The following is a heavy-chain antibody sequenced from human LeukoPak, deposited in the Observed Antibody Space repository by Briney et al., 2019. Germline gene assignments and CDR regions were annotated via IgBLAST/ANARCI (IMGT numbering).Heavy chain of an antibody. Sequence: SETLSLTCAVYSGSFSGYYWSWVRQHPGKGLEWIGEINHSGSTNYNPSLKSRVTISVDTSKNQFSLKLSSVTAADTAVYCCARGLQLLGYCSSTSCYAGNYWGQGTLVTVSS. J-gene: IGHJ4*02. CDR3: ARGLQLLGYCSSTSCYAGNY. V-gene: IGHV4-34*01. CDR2: INHSGST. D-gene: IGHD2-2*01. CDR1: SGSFSGYY.